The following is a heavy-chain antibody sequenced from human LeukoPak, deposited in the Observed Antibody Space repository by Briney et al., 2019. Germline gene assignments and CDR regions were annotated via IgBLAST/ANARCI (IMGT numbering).Heavy chain of an antibody. CDR1: GFTFSRYW. CDR2: IKQDGSEK. CDR3: ARDREGSRDAFDI. D-gene: IGHD1-26*01. V-gene: IGHV3-7*01. J-gene: IGHJ3*02. Sequence: GGSLRLSCAASGFTFSRYWMSWVRQAPGKGPELVANIKQDGSEKYYGDSVKGRFTISRDNAKNSLYLQMNSPRAEDAAVYYCARDREGSRDAFDIWGQGTMVTVSS.